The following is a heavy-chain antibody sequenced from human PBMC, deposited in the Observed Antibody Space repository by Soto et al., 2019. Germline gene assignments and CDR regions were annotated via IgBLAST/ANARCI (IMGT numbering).Heavy chain of an antibody. CDR2: IIPIFGTA. J-gene: IGHJ6*02. Sequence: QVQLVQSGAEVKKPGSSVKVSCKASGGTFSSYAISWVRQAPGQGLEWMGGIIPIFGTANYAQKFQGRVTITADKSTSTAYMELSSLRSEDTAVYYFASPIRRYYDSRGPPTSYDGMDVWCQGTTVTVSS. CDR3: ASPIRRYYDSRGPPTSYDGMDV. CDR1: GGTFSSYA. V-gene: IGHV1-69*06. D-gene: IGHD3-22*01.